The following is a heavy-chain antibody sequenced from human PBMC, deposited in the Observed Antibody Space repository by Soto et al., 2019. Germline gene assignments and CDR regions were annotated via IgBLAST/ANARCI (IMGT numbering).Heavy chain of an antibody. Sequence: SETLSLTCTVSGGSISSSSYYWGWIRQPPGKGLEWIGSIYYSGSTYYNPSLKSRVTISVDTSKNQFSLKLSSVTAADTAVYFCARHVGSSSGWYYFDYWGQGTLVTVSS. V-gene: IGHV4-39*01. D-gene: IGHD6-19*01. CDR2: IYYSGST. J-gene: IGHJ4*02. CDR1: GGSISSSSYY. CDR3: ARHVGSSSGWYYFDY.